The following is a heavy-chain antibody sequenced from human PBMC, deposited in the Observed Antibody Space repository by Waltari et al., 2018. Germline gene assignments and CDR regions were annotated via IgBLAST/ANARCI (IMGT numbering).Heavy chain of an antibody. CDR2: ISAYNGNT. Sequence: QVQLVQSGAEVKKPGASVKVSCKASGYTFTSYGISWGRQAPGQGLEWMGWISAYNGNTNYAQKLQGRVTMTTDTSTSTAYMELRSLRSDDTAVYYCARGSYYCSGGSCYPLAFDIWGQGTMVTVSS. CDR1: GYTFTSYG. J-gene: IGHJ3*02. D-gene: IGHD2-15*01. CDR3: ARGSYYCSGGSCYPLAFDI. V-gene: IGHV1-18*01.